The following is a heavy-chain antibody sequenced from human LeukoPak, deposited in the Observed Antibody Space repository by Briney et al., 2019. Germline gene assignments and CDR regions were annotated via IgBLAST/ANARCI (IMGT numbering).Heavy chain of an antibody. CDR1: GYTFTSYG. CDR2: ISAYTGDT. J-gene: IGHJ5*02. D-gene: IGHD6-13*01. CDR3: MRDVAFFGSSWHNWFDP. V-gene: IGHV1-18*01. Sequence: ASVKVSCKTSGYTFTSYGINWVRQAPGQGLEWMGWISAYTGDTNYAQKFQGRVTMTTDTSTSTAYMELRSLRSDDSAVYYCMRDVAFFGSSWHNWFDPWGQGTLVIVSS.